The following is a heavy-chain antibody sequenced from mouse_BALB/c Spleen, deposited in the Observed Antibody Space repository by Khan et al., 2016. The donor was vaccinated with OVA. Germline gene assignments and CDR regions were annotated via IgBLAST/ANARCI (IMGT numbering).Heavy chain of an antibody. Sequence: QVQLKQSGPGLVAPSQSLSITCTVSGFSLSSYNIHWVRQPPGKGLEWMGMIWGGGGTDYNSTLKSRLSISKDNSKNQVFLKMNSLQTDDTALYFCARAYYRYDGYYAMDYWGQGTSVTVSS. D-gene: IGHD2-14*01. CDR2: IWGGGGT. J-gene: IGHJ4*01. V-gene: IGHV2-6-4*01. CDR3: ARAYYRYDGYYAMDY. CDR1: GFSLSSYN.